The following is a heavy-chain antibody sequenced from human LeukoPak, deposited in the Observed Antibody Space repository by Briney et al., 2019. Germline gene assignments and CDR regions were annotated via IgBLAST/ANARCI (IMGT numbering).Heavy chain of an antibody. V-gene: IGHV1-69*05. CDR1: GGTFSSYA. Sequence: GASVKVSCKASGGTFSSYAISWVRQAPGQGLEWMGGIIPIFGTANYAQKFQGRVTITTDESTSTAYMELSSLRSEDTAVYYCARGTDCTNGVCYLYNWFDPWGQGTLVTVSS. D-gene: IGHD2-8*01. J-gene: IGHJ5*02. CDR3: ARGTDCTNGVCYLYNWFDP. CDR2: IIPIFGTA.